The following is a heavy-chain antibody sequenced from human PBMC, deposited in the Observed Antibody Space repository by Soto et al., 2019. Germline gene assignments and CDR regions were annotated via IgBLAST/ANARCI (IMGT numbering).Heavy chain of an antibody. CDR3: AALGHYDSRVYYYYGMDV. CDR1: GFTFSSYW. D-gene: IGHD3-22*01. J-gene: IGHJ6*02. CDR2: IKQDGSEK. Sequence: GGSLRLSCAASGFTFSSYWMSWVRQAPGKGLEWVANIKQDGSEKYYVDSVKGRFTISRDNAKNSLYLQMNSLRAEDTAVYSCAALGHYDSRVYYYYGMDVWGQGTTVTVSS. V-gene: IGHV3-7*01.